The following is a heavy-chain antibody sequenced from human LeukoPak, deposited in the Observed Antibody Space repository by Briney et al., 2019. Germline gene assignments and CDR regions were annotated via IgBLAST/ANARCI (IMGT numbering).Heavy chain of an antibody. CDR2: LSTSSIYI. CDR3: TRDPSNSGSYSRLDY. J-gene: IGHJ4*02. D-gene: IGHD1-26*01. Sequence: GGSLRLSCTVSGFTVSSNSMSWVRQAPGKGLEWVSSLSTSSIYIYYADSVKGRFTISRDNAKNSLYLQMNSLRAEDTALYYCTRDPSNSGSYSRLDYWGQGTLVTVSS. CDR1: GFTVSSNS. V-gene: IGHV3-21*01.